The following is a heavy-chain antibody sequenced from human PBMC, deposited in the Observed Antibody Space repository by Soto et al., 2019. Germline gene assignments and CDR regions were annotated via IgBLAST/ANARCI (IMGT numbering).Heavy chain of an antibody. CDR2: IIPIFGTA. CDR1: GGTFSSYA. V-gene: IGHV1-69*13. J-gene: IGHJ6*02. CDR3: ASPFRQRYGMDV. Sequence: GASVKVSCKASGGTFSSYAISWVRQAPGQGLEWMGGIIPIFGTANYAQKFQGRVTITADESTSTAYMELSSLRSEDTAVYYCASPFRQRYGMDVWGQGTTVTVS.